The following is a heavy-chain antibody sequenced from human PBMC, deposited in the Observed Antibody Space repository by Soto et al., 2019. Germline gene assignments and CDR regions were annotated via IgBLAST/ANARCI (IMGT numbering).Heavy chain of an antibody. CDR2: ICYDGSNK. J-gene: IGHJ4*02. Sequence: GGSLRLSCAASGFTFSSYSMHWVRPAPGKGREGVAVICYDGSNKYYADSVRGQFTISRAHSKQTLDLRINRPRAEDTAVYYCAGQYYYGPGRYPVYGWGRGT. CDR3: AGQYYYGPGRYPVYG. V-gene: IGHV3-33*01. CDR1: GFTFSSYS. D-gene: IGHD3-10*01.